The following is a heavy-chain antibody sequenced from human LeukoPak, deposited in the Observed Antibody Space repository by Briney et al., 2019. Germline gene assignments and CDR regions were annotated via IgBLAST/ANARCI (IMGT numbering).Heavy chain of an antibody. Sequence: ASVKVSCKASGGTFSSYAISWVRQAPGQGLEWMGGIIPIFGTANYAQKFQGRVTITTDESTSTAYMELSSRRSEDTAVYYCAIPLGGYSGYDWFDYWGQGTLVTVSS. D-gene: IGHD5-12*01. CDR3: AIPLGGYSGYDWFDY. V-gene: IGHV1-69*05. CDR2: IIPIFGTA. J-gene: IGHJ4*02. CDR1: GGTFSSYA.